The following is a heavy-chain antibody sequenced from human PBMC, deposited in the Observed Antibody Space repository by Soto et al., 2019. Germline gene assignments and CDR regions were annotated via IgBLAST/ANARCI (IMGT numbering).Heavy chain of an antibody. CDR1: GGSLSGDY. Sequence: QVQLQQWGAGLLKPSEALSLTCGVYGGSLSGDYSSWFRQPPGKGLEWSGEINHSGSTTYNPSLKSRVNISIDTSKNQFSLKLSSVTAADTAVYYCTRGLGGFPENWGQGTLVTVSS. J-gene: IGHJ4*02. D-gene: IGHD6-25*01. CDR3: TRGLGGFPEN. V-gene: IGHV4-34*01. CDR2: INHSGST.